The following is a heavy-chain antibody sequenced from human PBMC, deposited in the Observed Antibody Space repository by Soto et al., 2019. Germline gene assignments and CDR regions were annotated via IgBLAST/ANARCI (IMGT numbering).Heavy chain of an antibody. J-gene: IGHJ6*02. CDR2: IIPISDTT. CDR1: GDTFSSYA. Sequence: QVQLVQSGAEVTKPGSSVKVSCKASGDTFSSYAISWVRKAPGQGLEWMGGIIPISDTTNYAQKFQGRVTITADESTSTAYMELSSLRSEDTAVYYCARSQGSSTSLEIYYYYYYGMDVWGQGTTVTVSS. CDR3: ARSQGSSTSLEIYYYYYYGMDV. D-gene: IGHD2-2*01. V-gene: IGHV1-69*01.